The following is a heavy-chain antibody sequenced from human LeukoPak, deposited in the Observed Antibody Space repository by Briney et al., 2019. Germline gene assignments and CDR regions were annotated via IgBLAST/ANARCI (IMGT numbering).Heavy chain of an antibody. J-gene: IGHJ3*02. V-gene: IGHV3-30*18. CDR3: AKDQGITMVRGAPGI. CDR1: GFTFSSYG. D-gene: IGHD3-10*01. CDR2: ISYDGSNK. Sequence: LPGGSLRLSCAASGFTFSSYGMHWVRQAPGKGLEWVAVISYDGSNKYYADSVKGRFTISRDNSKNTLYLQMNSLRAEDTAVYYCAKDQGITMVRGAPGIWGQGTMVTVSS.